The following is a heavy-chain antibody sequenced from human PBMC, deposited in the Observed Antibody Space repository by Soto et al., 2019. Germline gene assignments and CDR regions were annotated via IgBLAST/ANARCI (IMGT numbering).Heavy chain of an antibody. CDR3: ARALGYCSSTSCYEAGAFDI. J-gene: IGHJ3*02. V-gene: IGHV1-18*01. CDR2: ISAYNGNT. D-gene: IGHD2-2*01. CDR1: GYTFTSYG. Sequence: QVPLVQSGAEVKKPGASVKVSCKASGYTFTSYGISWVRQAPGQGLEWMGWISAYNGNTNYAQKLQGRVTMTTDTSTSTAYMELRSLRSDDTAVYYCARALGYCSSTSCYEAGAFDIWGQGTMVTVSS.